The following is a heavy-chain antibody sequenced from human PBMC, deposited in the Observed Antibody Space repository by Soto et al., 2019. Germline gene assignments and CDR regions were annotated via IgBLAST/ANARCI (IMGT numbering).Heavy chain of an antibody. CDR1: GGPFSRGGYY. CDR2: IFYTGST. CDR3: ARHPPIAVAAIDY. Sequence: PSETLSLTCTVSGGPFSRGGYYWSWIRQHPGKGLECIGYIFYTGSTYYNPTLKSRVTMSVDTSKRQFSLKLSSVTAADTAVYYCARHPPIAVAAIDYWGQGTLVTVSS. J-gene: IGHJ4*02. V-gene: IGHV4-31*03. D-gene: IGHD6-19*01.